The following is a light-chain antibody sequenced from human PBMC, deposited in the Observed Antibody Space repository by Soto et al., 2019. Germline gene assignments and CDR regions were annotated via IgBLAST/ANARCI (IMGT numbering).Light chain of an antibody. J-gene: IGKJ1*01. Sequence: DIQMTQSPSSLSASVGDRLTITCRASQSISSNLNWYLHKPGKAHKLLIYAASTLQSGVPSRFSGSGSGTDFTLTICSLQFEDFGTYYCQRSYNIPPTFGQGTKVDIK. CDR2: AAS. CDR3: QRSYNIPPT. CDR1: QSISSN. V-gene: IGKV1-39*01.